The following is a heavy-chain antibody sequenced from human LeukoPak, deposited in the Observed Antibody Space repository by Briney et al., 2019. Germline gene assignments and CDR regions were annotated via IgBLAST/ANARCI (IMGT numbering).Heavy chain of an antibody. Sequence: GGSLRLSCAASGFTFSSYSMNWVRQAPGKGLEWVSYISSSSSTIYYADSVKGRFTISRDNAKNSLYLQMNSLRAEDTAVYYCARDPPHDYYDSSGYYRTDYWGQGTLVTVSS. J-gene: IGHJ4*02. CDR1: GFTFSSYS. V-gene: IGHV3-48*01. CDR3: ARDPPHDYYDSSGYYRTDY. CDR2: ISSSSSTI. D-gene: IGHD3-22*01.